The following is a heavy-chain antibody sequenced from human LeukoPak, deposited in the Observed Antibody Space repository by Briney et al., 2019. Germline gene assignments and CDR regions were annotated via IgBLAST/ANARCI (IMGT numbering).Heavy chain of an antibody. CDR1: GFTFSSYA. D-gene: IGHD6-19*01. Sequence: PGGSLRLSCAASGFTFSSYAMHWVRQAPGKGLEWVAVIWYDGSNKYYADSVKGRFTISRDNSKNTLYLQMNSLRAEDTAVYYCARALYSSGWYYFDYWGQGTLVTVSS. CDR2: IWYDGSNK. CDR3: ARALYSSGWYYFDY. V-gene: IGHV3-33*08. J-gene: IGHJ4*02.